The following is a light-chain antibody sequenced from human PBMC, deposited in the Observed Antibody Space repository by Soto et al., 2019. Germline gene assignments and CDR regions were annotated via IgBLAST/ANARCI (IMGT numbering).Light chain of an antibody. V-gene: IGKV3-20*01. CDR3: HQYAGSPQT. CDR1: QSVAKNY. J-gene: IGKJ1*01. CDR2: GPS. Sequence: EIVLTQSPGTLSLSPGERATLSCRASQSVAKNYLAWYQLKPGQAPRLIIHGPSSSATGITDRFSGSRAGADFTLTISRLEPEAVAVYYYHQYAGSPQTFGQGTKVEIK.